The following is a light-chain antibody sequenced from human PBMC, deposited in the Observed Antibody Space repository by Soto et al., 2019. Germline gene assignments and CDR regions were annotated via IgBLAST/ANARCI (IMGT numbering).Light chain of an antibody. CDR3: SSYTSSSTFV. Sequence: QSVLTQPASVSGSPEQSITISCTGTSSDVGRYNYVSWYQQHPGKVPKLMIYNVNNRPSGVSDRFSGSESGDTASLTISGLQTEDEADYYCSSYTSSSTFVFGTGTKVTVL. J-gene: IGLJ1*01. V-gene: IGLV2-14*03. CDR1: SSDVGRYNY. CDR2: NVN.